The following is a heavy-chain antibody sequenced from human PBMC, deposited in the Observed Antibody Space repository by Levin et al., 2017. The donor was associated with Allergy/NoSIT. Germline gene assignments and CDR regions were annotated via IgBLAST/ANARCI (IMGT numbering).Heavy chain of an antibody. CDR2: MNPYSANT. CDR1: GYTFTSYD. CDR3: ARSESAPWVDTGMAYYYGMDV. D-gene: IGHD5-18*01. V-gene: IGHV1-8*01. Sequence: ASVKVSCKASGYTFTSYDINWVRQATGQGLEWMGWMNPYSANTGYAQKFQGRVTMTRNISINTAYMELSSLRSEDTAVYYCARSESAPWVDTGMAYYYGMDVWGQGTTVTVSS. J-gene: IGHJ6*02.